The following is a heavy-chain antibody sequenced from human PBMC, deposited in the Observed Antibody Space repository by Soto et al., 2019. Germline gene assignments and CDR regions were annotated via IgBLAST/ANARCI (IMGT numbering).Heavy chain of an antibody. Sequence: SETLSLTCTVSGGSISSYYWSWIRQPPGKGLEWIGYIYYSGSTNYNPSLKSRVTISVDTSKNQFSLKLSSVTAAATAVYYCASTAHSSGWYSGGFDYWGQGTLVTVSS. D-gene: IGHD6-19*01. CDR2: IYYSGST. CDR1: GGSISSYY. CDR3: ASTAHSSGWYSGGFDY. J-gene: IGHJ4*02. V-gene: IGHV4-59*01.